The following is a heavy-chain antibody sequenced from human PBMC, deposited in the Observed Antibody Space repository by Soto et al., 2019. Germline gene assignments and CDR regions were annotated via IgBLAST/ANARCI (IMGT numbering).Heavy chain of an antibody. CDR3: SRPVLPWFGDSIDTLDI. CDR1: GFIFSGSA. CDR2: IRTKANNYAT. D-gene: IGHD3-10*01. V-gene: IGHV3-73*01. Sequence: PGGSLRLSCAASGFIFSGSAMHWVRQASGKGLEWVGRIRTKANNYATAYAASVKGRFTISRDDSKNTAYLQMNGLKIEDTAVYYCSRPVLPWFGDSIDTLDIWGQGTMVTVSS. J-gene: IGHJ3*02.